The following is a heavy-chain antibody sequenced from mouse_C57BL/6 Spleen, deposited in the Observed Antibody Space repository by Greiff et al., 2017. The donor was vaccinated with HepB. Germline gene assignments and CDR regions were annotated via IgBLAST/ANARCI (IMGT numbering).Heavy chain of an antibody. CDR1: GFTFSSYA. CDR2: ISDGGSYT. D-gene: IGHD3-3*01. CDR3: ARGGLWFAY. Sequence: DVQLVESGGGLVKPGGSLKLSCAASGFTFSSYAMSWVRQTPEKRLEWVATISDGGSYTYYPDNVKGRFTISRDNAKNNLYLQMSHLKSEDTAMYYCARGGLWFAYWGQGTLVTVSA. V-gene: IGHV5-4*01. J-gene: IGHJ3*01.